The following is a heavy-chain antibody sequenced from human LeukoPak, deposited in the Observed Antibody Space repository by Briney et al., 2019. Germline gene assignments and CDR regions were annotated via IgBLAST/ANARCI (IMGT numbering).Heavy chain of an antibody. CDR1: GFTVSSNY. CDR3: STVKITWDYGDYYYYYYMDV. CDR2: IYSGGST. V-gene: IGHV3-53*01. J-gene: IGHJ6*03. Sequence: GGSLRLSCAASGFTVSSNYMSWVRQAPGKGLEWVSVIYSGGSTYYADSVKGRFTISRDNSKNTLYLQMNSLRAEDTAVYYCSTVKITWDYGDYYYYYYMDVWGKGTTVTVSS. D-gene: IGHD4-17*01.